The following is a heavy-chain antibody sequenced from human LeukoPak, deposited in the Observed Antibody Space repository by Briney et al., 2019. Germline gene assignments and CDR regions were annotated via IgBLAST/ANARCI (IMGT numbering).Heavy chain of an antibody. CDR1: GFTFSSYS. CDR3: ARKQLGYYYMDV. CDR2: ISSSSSTI. V-gene: IGHV3-48*01. Sequence: GGSLRLSCAASGFTFSSYSMNWVRQAPGKGLEWVSYISSSSSTIHYADSVKGRFTISRDSAKNSLYLQMNSLRAEDTAVYYCARKQLGYYYMDVWGKGTTVTVSS. J-gene: IGHJ6*03. D-gene: IGHD6-6*01.